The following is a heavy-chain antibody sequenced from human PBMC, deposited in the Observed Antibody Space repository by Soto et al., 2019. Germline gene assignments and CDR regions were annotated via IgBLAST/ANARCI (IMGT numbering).Heavy chain of an antibody. V-gene: IGHV1-69*01. Sequence: QVQLVQSGAEVQKPGSSVKVSCKASGGTFSSYAISWVRQAPGQGLEWMGGIIPIFGTANYAQKFQGRVTITADESTGTAYMELSSLRSEDTAVYYCARVGWVIAATPGAGNWGQGTLVTVSS. J-gene: IGHJ4*02. D-gene: IGHD6-13*01. CDR2: IIPIFGTA. CDR1: GGTFSSYA. CDR3: ARVGWVIAATPGAGN.